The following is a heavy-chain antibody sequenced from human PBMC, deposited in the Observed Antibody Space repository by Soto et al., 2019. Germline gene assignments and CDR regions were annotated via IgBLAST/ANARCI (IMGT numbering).Heavy chain of an antibody. CDR2: IYYSGST. Sequence: SETLSLTCTVSGGSISSGGYYWSWIRQHPGKGLEWIGYIYYSGSTYYNPSLKSRVTISVDTSKNQFSLKLSSVTAADTAVYYCARGNSYGYNWFDPWGQGTLVTVSS. V-gene: IGHV4-31*03. D-gene: IGHD5-18*01. J-gene: IGHJ5*02. CDR1: GGSISSGGYY. CDR3: ARGNSYGYNWFDP.